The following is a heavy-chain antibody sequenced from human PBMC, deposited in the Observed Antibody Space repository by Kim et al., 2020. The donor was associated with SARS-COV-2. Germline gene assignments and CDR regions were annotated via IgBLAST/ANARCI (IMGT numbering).Heavy chain of an antibody. D-gene: IGHD6-13*01. CDR1: GFTFDTYA. J-gene: IGHJ4*02. V-gene: IGHV3-23*01. CDR3: VKEGSGSTHFDY. CDR2: ITISGHSA. Sequence: GGSLRLSCAASGFTFDTYAMSWVRQTPGKGLEWVSLITISGHSAYYADSVKGRFTISRDNSKNTLFLQMNSLRVEDTALYFCVKEGSGSTHFDYWGQGALVTVSS.